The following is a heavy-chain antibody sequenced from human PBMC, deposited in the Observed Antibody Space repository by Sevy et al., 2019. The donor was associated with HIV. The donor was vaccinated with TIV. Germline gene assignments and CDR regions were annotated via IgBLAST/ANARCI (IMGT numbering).Heavy chain of an antibody. CDR2: MNPNSGNR. J-gene: IGHJ6*02. V-gene: IGHV1-8*01. CDR1: GYTFTSYD. Sequence: ASVKVSCKASGYTFTSYDINWVRQATGQGLEWMGWMNPNSGNRDHAQEFQGRVTMTRDTSKSTAYMELSSLRFEDTAVYYCARGRGSKSLDVWGQGTTVTVSS. CDR3: ARGRGSKSLDV. D-gene: IGHD3-16*01.